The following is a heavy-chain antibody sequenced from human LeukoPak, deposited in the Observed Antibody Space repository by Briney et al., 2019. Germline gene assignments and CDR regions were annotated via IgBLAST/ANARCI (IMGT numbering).Heavy chain of an antibody. V-gene: IGHV3-21*04. CDR3: AKAGGITIFGIVNPHFDY. D-gene: IGHD3-3*01. Sequence: GGSLRLSCAASGFTFSSYSMNWVRQAPGKGLEWVSSISSSSSYIYYADSVKGRFTISRDNSKNTLYLQMNSLRAEDTAVYYCAKAGGITIFGIVNPHFDYWGQGTLVTVSS. CDR2: ISSSSSYI. J-gene: IGHJ4*02. CDR1: GFTFSSYS.